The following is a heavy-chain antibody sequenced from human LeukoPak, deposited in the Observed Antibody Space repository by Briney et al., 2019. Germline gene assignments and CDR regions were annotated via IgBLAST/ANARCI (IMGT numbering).Heavy chain of an antibody. CDR3: ARRPPGGYPGY. D-gene: IGHD3-22*01. CDR1: GGSVSSYY. J-gene: IGHJ4*02. V-gene: IGHV4-59*02. Sequence: SETLSLTCTVSGGSVSSYYWSWIRQPPGKGLEWIGYIYYSGSTNYNPSLKSRVTISVDTSKNQFSLKLSSVTAADTAVYYCARRPPGGYPGYWGQGTLVTVSS. CDR2: IYYSGST.